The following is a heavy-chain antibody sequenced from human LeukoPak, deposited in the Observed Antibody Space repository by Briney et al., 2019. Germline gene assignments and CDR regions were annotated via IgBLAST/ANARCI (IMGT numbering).Heavy chain of an antibody. J-gene: IGHJ3*02. V-gene: IGHV3-30*02. CDR3: AKDWGVYSGGPGAFDI. D-gene: IGHD1-26*01. CDR2: IRYDGSNK. CDR1: GFTFSPYG. Sequence: PGGSLRLSCAASGFTFSPYGMHWVRQAPGKGLEWVAFIRYDGSNKYYGDSVKGRFTISRDNSKNTVYLQMNNLRAEDTAVYYCAKDWGVYSGGPGAFDIWGRGTMVTVSS.